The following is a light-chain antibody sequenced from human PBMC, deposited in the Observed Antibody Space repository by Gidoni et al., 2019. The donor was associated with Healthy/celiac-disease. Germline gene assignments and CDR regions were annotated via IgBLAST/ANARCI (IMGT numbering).Light chain of an antibody. J-gene: IGKJ1*01. CDR2: AAS. V-gene: IGKV1-6*01. CDR1: QCSRND. CDR3: LQDYNYPPT. Sequence: AIQMTQSPSSLSASVGDRVTITCRASQCSRNDLGWYQQKPGKAPKLLIYAASSLQSVVPSRFSGSGSGTDVTLTISSLQPEDFATYYCLQDYNYPPTFGQGTKVEIK.